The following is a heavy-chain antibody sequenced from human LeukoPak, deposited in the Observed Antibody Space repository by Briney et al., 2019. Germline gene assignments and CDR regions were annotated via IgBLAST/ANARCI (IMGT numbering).Heavy chain of an antibody. CDR3: AKDTLYYDFWSGYYMRGPIDY. Sequence: GGSLRLSCAASGFTFSSYATSWVRQAPGKGLEWVSAISGSGGSTYYADSVKGRFTISRDNSKNTLYLQMNSLRAEDTAVYYCAKDTLYYDFWSGYYMRGPIDYWGQGTLVTVSS. D-gene: IGHD3-3*01. CDR1: GFTFSSYA. CDR2: ISGSGGST. V-gene: IGHV3-23*01. J-gene: IGHJ4*02.